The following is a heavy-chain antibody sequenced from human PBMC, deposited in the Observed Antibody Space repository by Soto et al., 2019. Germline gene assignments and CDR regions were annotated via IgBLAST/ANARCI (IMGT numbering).Heavy chain of an antibody. D-gene: IGHD6-6*01. CDR1: GYTFTSYA. CDR2: INAGNGNT. V-gene: IGHV1-3*01. J-gene: IGHJ4*02. CDR3: ARDEGIGAPPEAY. Sequence: ASVKVSCKASGYTFTSYAMHWVRQAPGQRLEWMGWINAGNGNTKYSQKFQGRVTITRDTSASTAYMELSSLRSEDTAVYYCARDEGIGAPPEAYWGQGTLVTVSS.